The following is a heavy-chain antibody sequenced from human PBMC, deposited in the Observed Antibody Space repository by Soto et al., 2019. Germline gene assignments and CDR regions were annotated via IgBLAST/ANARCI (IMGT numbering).Heavy chain of an antibody. CDR1: GGTFSSYA. V-gene: IGHV1-69*13. CDR2: IIPIFGTA. CDR3: ARGGTVVVVAATRAFDI. D-gene: IGHD2-15*01. J-gene: IGHJ3*02. Sequence: EASVKVSCKASGGTFSSYAISWVRQAPGQGLEWMGGIIPIFGTANYAQKFQGRVTITADESTSTAYMELSSLRSEDTAVYYCARGGTVVVVAATRAFDIWGQGTMVTVSS.